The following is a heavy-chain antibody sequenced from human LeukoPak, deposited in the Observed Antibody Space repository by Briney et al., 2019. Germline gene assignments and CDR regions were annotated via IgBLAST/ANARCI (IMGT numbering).Heavy chain of an antibody. D-gene: IGHD3-3*01. Sequence: PSETLSLTCTVSGGSISNYYWSWIRQPAGKGLEWVGRIYSSGSASYNPSLKSRATMSIDTSKNQFSLKLSSVTAAETAVYYCARQSGLRFLEWSTYYYYYYMDVWGKGTTVTVSS. CDR1: GGSISNYY. CDR3: ARQSGLRFLEWSTYYYYYYMDV. J-gene: IGHJ6*03. V-gene: IGHV4-4*07. CDR2: IYSSGSA.